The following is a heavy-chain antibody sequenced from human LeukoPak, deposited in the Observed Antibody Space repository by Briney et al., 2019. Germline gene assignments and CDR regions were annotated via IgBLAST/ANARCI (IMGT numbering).Heavy chain of an antibody. CDR1: GFTFSSYG. D-gene: IGHD5-18*01. Sequence: GGSLRLSCAASGFTFSSYGMHWVRQAPGKGLEWVAVISYDGSNKYYADSVKGRFTISRDNSKNTLYLQMNSLRAEDTAVYYCAKDSRIQLWLMGTYDALDIWGQGTMVTVSS. J-gene: IGHJ3*02. CDR3: AKDSRIQLWLMGTYDALDI. V-gene: IGHV3-30*18. CDR2: ISYDGSNK.